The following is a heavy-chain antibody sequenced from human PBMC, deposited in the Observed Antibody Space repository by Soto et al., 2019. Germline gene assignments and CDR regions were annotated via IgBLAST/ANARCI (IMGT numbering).Heavy chain of an antibody. V-gene: IGHV4-34*01. CDR1: GGSFSGYY. J-gene: IGHJ6*02. Sequence: SETLSLTCAVYGGSFSGYYWSWIRQPPGKGLEWIGEINHSGSTNYNPSLKSRVTISVDTSKNQFSLKLSSVTAADTAVCYCARGRGGMTTPRRYYYGMDVWGQGTTVTVSS. CDR2: INHSGST. CDR3: ARGRGGMTTPRRYYYGMDV. D-gene: IGHD4-17*01.